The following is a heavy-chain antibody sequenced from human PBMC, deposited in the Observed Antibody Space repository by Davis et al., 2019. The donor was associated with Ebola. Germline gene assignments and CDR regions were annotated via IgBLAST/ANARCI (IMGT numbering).Heavy chain of an antibody. CDR1: GYTFTSYG. V-gene: IGHV1-46*01. D-gene: IGHD6-6*01. Sequence: ASVKVSCKASGYTFTSYGISWVRQAPGQGLEWMGIINPSGGSTSYAQKFQGRVTMTRDTSTSTVYMELSSLRSEDTAVYYCARSQQLAAYYFDYWGQGTLVTVSS. CDR3: ARSQQLAAYYFDY. CDR2: INPSGGST. J-gene: IGHJ4*02.